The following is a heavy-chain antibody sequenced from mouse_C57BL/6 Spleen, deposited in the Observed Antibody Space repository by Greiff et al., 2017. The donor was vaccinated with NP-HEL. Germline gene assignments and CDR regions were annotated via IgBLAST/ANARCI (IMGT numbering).Heavy chain of an antibody. J-gene: IGHJ4*01. CDR3: ARGRAQATHFTDAMDY. D-gene: IGHD3-2*02. V-gene: IGHV1-82*01. CDR1: GYAFSSSW. CDR2: IYPGDGDT. Sequence: QVQLQQSGPELVKPGASVKISCKASGYAFSSSWMDWVKQRPGKGLEWIGRIYPGDGDTNYNGKFKGKATLTADKSSSTAYMQLSSLTSEDSAVYFCARGRAQATHFTDAMDYWGQGTTVTVSS.